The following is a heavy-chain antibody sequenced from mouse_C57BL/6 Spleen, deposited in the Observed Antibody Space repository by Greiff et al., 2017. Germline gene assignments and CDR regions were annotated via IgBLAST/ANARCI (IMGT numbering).Heavy chain of an antibody. CDR2: IDPSDSET. Sequence: QVQLKQPGAELVRPGSSVKLSCKASGYTFTSYWMHWVKQRPIQGLEWIGNIDPSDSETHYNQKFKDKATLTVDKSSSTAYMQLSSLTSEDSAVYYCARSRGLGFDYWGQGTTLTVSS. CDR1: GYTFTSYW. V-gene: IGHV1-52*01. D-gene: IGHD4-1*01. CDR3: ARSRGLGFDY. J-gene: IGHJ2*01.